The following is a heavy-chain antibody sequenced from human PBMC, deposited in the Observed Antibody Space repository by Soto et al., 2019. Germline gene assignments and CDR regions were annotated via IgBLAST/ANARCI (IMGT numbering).Heavy chain of an antibody. CDR1: GYTFTSYA. J-gene: IGHJ4*02. CDR3: ARARDYDSSGYYYDRHFDY. CDR2: INAGNGNT. Sequence: ASVKVSCKASGYTFTSYAMHWVRQAPGQRLEWMGWINAGNGNTKYSQKFQGRVTITRDTSASTAYMELSSLRSEDTAVYYCARARDYDSSGYYYDRHFDYWGQGTLVTVSS. V-gene: IGHV1-3*01. D-gene: IGHD3-22*01.